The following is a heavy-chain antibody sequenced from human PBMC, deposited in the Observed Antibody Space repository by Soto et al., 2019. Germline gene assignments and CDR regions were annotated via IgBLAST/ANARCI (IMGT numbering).Heavy chain of an antibody. V-gene: IGHV3-7*01. CDR1: GFTFSRHW. CDR3: ARQLRFSPQRYCSGGSCYPYCFDY. CDR2: INEDGSDK. Sequence: GGSLRLSCAASGFTFSRHWMSWLRQAPGKGLEWVANINEDGSDKYYVDSVKGRFTISRDNAKNSLYLQMSSLRVEDTAVYYCARQLRFSPQRYCSGGSCYPYCFDYWGQGTLVTVSS. D-gene: IGHD2-15*01. J-gene: IGHJ4*02.